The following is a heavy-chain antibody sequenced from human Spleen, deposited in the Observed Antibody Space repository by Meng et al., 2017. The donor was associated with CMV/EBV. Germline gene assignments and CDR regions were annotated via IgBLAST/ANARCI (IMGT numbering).Heavy chain of an antibody. CDR1: GFTFSSYS. J-gene: IGHJ4*02. Sequence: GESLKISCAASGFTFSSYSMNWVRQAPGKGLEWVSSISSSSSYIYYADSVKGRFTISRDNAKNSLYLQMNTLRDEDTAFYYCARGISGSYYWGQGTLVTVSS. CDR2: ISSSSSYI. D-gene: IGHD6-19*01. CDR3: ARGISGSYY. V-gene: IGHV3-21*01.